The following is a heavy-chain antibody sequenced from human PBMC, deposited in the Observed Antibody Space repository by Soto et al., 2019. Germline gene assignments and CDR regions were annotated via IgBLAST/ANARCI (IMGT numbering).Heavy chain of an antibody. D-gene: IGHD6-19*01. CDR3: SKGVSSSACSASDR. V-gene: IGHV3-23*01. CDR1: GFTLSSYA. J-gene: IGHJ4*02. Sequence: EVQLLESGGGLVQPGGSLRLSCAASGFTLSSYAMTWVRQAPGKGLEWVSVISDSDNATYYADSVKGRLTISRDNSKNTLYLQLNSLRAEDTAVYYCSKGVSSSACSASDRWGQGTLVPVSA. CDR2: ISDSDNAT.